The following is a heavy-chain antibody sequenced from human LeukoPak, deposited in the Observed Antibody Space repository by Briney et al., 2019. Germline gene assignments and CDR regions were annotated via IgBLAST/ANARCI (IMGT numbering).Heavy chain of an antibody. D-gene: IGHD6-19*01. CDR1: GGSISTDLYY. Sequence: PSETLSLTCTVSGGSISTDLYYWTWIRQPAGKGLEWIGRIYSNGWTDYNPPLKGRVSISIDTSKNHFSLKMSLATAADTALYYCARGSGWNSFDPWGQGTLVTVSS. CDR2: IYSNGWT. CDR3: ARGSGWNSFDP. J-gene: IGHJ5*02. V-gene: IGHV4-61*02.